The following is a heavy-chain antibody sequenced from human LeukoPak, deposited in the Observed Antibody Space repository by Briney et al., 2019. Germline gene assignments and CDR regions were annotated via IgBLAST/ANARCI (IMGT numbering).Heavy chain of an antibody. CDR2: ISSSGSTI. CDR1: GFTFSSYS. Sequence: GGSLRLSCAASGFTFSSYSMNWVRQAPGKGLEWVSYISSSGSTIYYADSVKGRFTISRDNAKNSLYLEMNSLRAEDTAVYYCAREEPGGSPWGQGTMVTVSS. D-gene: IGHD1-26*01. CDR3: AREEPGGSP. V-gene: IGHV3-48*04. J-gene: IGHJ3*01.